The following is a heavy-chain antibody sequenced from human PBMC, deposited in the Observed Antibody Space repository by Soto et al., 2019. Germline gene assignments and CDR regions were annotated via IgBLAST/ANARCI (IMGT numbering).Heavy chain of an antibody. Sequence: GASVKVSCKASGGTFSSYAISWVRQAPGQGLEWMGGIIPIFGTANYAQKFQGRVTITADESTSTAYMELSSLRSEDTAVYYCETSSREQLAHYQFDYRGQGTLVTVSS. CDR1: GGTFSSYA. D-gene: IGHD6-13*01. CDR3: ETSSREQLAHYQFDY. V-gene: IGHV1-69*13. CDR2: IIPIFGTA. J-gene: IGHJ4*02.